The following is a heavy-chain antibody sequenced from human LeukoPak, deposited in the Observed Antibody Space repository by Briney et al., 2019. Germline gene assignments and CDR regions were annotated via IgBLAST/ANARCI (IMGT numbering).Heavy chain of an antibody. CDR2: ISPNTGGT. Sequence: ASVKVSCKASGYTFTDYYLHWVRQAPGQGLEWMGWISPNTGGTNYAQKFQGRVTLTRDTSISTAYMELSRLRSDDTAMYYCAKSLFYDSRGYWGNAFDIWGQGTMVTVSS. CDR3: AKSLFYDSRGYWGNAFDI. D-gene: IGHD3-22*01. V-gene: IGHV1-2*02. CDR1: GYTFTDYY. J-gene: IGHJ3*02.